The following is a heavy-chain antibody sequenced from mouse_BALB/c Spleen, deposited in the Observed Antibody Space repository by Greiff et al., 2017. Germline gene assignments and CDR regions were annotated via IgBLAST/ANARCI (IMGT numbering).Heavy chain of an antibody. V-gene: IGHV1-4*01. J-gene: IGHJ4*01. Sequence: VHLVESGAELARPGASVKMSCKASGYTFTSYTMHWVKQRPGQGLEWIGYINPSSGYTNYNQKFKDKATLTADKSSSTAYMQLSSLTSEDSAVYYCAIHYYGYYAMDYWGQGTSVTVSS. D-gene: IGHD1-2*01. CDR3: AIHYYGYYAMDY. CDR2: INPSSGYT. CDR1: GYTFTSYT.